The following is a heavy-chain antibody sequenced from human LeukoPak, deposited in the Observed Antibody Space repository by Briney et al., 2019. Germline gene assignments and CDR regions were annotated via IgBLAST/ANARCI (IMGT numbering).Heavy chain of an antibody. CDR3: ARDIVVVVAANYYGMDV. V-gene: IGHV1-2*02. CDR1: GYTFTSYG. J-gene: IGHJ6*02. D-gene: IGHD2-15*01. Sequence: GASVKVSCKASGYTFTSYGISWVRQAPGQGLEWMGWINPNSGGTNYAQKFQGRVTMTRDTSISTAYMELSRLRSDDTAVYYCARDIVVVVAANYYGMDVWGQGTTVTVSS. CDR2: INPNSGGT.